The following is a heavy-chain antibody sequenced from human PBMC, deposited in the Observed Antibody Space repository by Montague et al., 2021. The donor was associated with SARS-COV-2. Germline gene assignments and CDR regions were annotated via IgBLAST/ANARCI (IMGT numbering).Heavy chain of an antibody. CDR2: IVHTGTT. CDR1: GGSLSGYY. D-gene: IGHD3-10*02. J-gene: IGHJ4*02. Sequence: SETLSLTCGVYGGSLSGYYWSWIRQFPGKGLEWIGEIVHTGTTKYNPSLESRVTMSIDTSKKQFSLNLTSMTAADTAVYYCARTFDVFKHDNWGQGTLVAVSS. V-gene: IGHV4-34*12. CDR3: ARTFDVFKHDN.